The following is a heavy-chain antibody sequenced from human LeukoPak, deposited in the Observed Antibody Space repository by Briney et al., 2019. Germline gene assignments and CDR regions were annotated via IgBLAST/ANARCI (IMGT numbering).Heavy chain of an antibody. D-gene: IGHD5-18*01. CDR1: GFTFSSYG. V-gene: IGHV3-33*01. CDR3: ATGRPRDTVLVPVPTFDY. J-gene: IGHJ4*02. Sequence: PGRSLRLSCAASGFTFSSYGMHWVRQAPGKGLEWVAVIWYDGSNKYYADSVKGRFTISRDNSKNTLYLQMNSLRAEDTAVYYCATGRPRDTVLVPVPTFDYWGQGTLVTVSS. CDR2: IWYDGSNK.